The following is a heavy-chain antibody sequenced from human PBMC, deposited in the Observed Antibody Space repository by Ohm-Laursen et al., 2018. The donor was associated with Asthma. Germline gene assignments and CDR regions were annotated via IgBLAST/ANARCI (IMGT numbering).Heavy chain of an antibody. CDR2: IYYSGLT. J-gene: IGHJ4*02. CDR1: GDSISSSYW. V-gene: IGHV4-31*11. D-gene: IGHD3-22*01. Sequence: TLSLTWAVSGDSISSSYWRSWVRQHPGKCLEWIGYIYYSGLTYSNPSLRSRVSISVDTSKNQFSLNLTPVTAADTAVYYCARGTFYYESTGYYFFDHWGQGALVTVPS. CDR3: ARGTFYYESTGYYFFDH.